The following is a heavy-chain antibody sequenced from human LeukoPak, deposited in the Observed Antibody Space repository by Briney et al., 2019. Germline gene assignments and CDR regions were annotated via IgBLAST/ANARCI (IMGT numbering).Heavy chain of an antibody. Sequence: PGGSLRLSCAASGFTFSTYNMNWVRQAPGKGLEWVANIKYDGIEKYYVDSVKGRFTISRDNAKNSLYLQMNSLRAEDTAVYYCVRGGTTFEHWGQGTLVTVSS. V-gene: IGHV3-7*01. J-gene: IGHJ4*02. CDR2: IKYDGIEK. CDR1: GFTFSTYN. D-gene: IGHD1-1*01. CDR3: VRGGTTFEH.